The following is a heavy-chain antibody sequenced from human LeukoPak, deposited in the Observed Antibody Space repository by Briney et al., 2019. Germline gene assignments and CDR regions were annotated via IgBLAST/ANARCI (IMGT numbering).Heavy chain of an antibody. CDR2: ISAGNGNR. V-gene: IGHV1-3*01. J-gene: IGHJ4*02. D-gene: IGHD4-17*01. CDR3: ARGDYPSDY. CDR1: GYSFTSYA. Sequence: ASVKVSCKASGYSFTSYAMHWVRQAPGQRLEWMGWISAGNGNRKYSQKFQGRVTITRHTSASTAYMELSSLRSEDTAVYYCARGDYPSDYWGQGTLVTVSS.